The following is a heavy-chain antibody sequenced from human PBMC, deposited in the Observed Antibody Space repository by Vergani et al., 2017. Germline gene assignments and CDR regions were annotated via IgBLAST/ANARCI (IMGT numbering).Heavy chain of an antibody. CDR3: ARGVTGTTFGYYYYYYMDV. V-gene: IGHV1-69*13. CDR2: IIPIFGTA. CDR1: GGTFSSYA. J-gene: IGHJ6*03. D-gene: IGHD1-7*01. Sequence: QVQLVQSGAKVKKPGSSVKVSCKASGGTFSSYAISWVRQAPGQGLEWMGRIIPIFGTANYAQKFQGRVTITADESTSTAYMELSSLRSEDTAVYYCARGVTGTTFGYYYYYYMDVWGKGTTVTVSS.